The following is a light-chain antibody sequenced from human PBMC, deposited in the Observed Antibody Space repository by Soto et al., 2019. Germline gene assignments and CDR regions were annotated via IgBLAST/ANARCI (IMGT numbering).Light chain of an antibody. CDR3: QQYDSAPWT. V-gene: IGKV1-27*01. CDR2: AAS. CDR1: QGIGSA. Sequence: DIQMTQSPSSLSASVGDRVTITCRASQGIGSALAWYQQKPGRGPNLLMYAASTFLSGVPSRFSGSGSGTDFTLTISSLQPEDAATYYCQQYDSAPWTFGQGTKVEIK. J-gene: IGKJ1*01.